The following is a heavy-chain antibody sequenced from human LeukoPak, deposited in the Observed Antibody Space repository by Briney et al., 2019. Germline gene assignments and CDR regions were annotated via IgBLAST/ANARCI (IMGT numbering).Heavy chain of an antibody. D-gene: IGHD3-9*01. CDR1: GFTFDGYG. J-gene: IGHJ4*02. CDR2: ITWNSDEM. CDR3: TKVTDWRTGFDY. V-gene: IGHV3-9*01. Sequence: QPGGSLRLSCAASGFTFDGYGMYWVRQAPGKGLEWVSGITWNSDEMAYADSVKGRFTISRDNAKNCLYLQMNSLRVEDTALYYCTKVTDWRTGFDYWGQGTLVTVSS.